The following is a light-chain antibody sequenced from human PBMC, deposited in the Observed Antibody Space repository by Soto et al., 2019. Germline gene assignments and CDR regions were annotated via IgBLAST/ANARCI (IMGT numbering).Light chain of an antibody. CDR2: GAS. CDR3: QQQSDWPRA. V-gene: IGKV3-15*01. J-gene: IGKJ1*01. Sequence: DIVMTQSPSTLSVSSGERAPLSCRASQSVSSNLAWYQQKPGQAPRLLIYGASTRATGIPARFSGSGSGTEFTLTISSLQSEDFAVYYCQQQSDWPRAFGQGTKVDIK. CDR1: QSVSSN.